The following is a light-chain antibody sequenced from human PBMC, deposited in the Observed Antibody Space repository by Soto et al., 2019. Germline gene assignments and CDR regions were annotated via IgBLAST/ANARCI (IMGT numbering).Light chain of an antibody. CDR1: QSIYKY. CDR3: QQSYSIPPIT. CDR2: AAS. Sequence: DIQMTQSPSSLSAFVGDRVTITCRASQSIYKYVSWFQQKPGKAPKLLIYAASTLQSGVPSRFSGGGSGTDFTLTISSLQPEDFATYYCQQSYSIPPITFGQGTRLEIK. J-gene: IGKJ5*01. V-gene: IGKV1-39*01.